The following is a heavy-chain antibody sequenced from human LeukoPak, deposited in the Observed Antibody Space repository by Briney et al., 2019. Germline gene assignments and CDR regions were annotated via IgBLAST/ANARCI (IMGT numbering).Heavy chain of an antibody. CDR1: GYTFTDYY. CDR2: INPNSGGT. CDR3: ARDRSGYGLNNWFDP. Sequence: ASVKVSCKASGYTFTDYYMHWVRQAPGQGLEWMGWINPNSGGTNYAQKFQGRVTMTRDTSISTAYMELSRLRSDDTAVYYCARDRSGYGLNNWFDPWGQGTLVTVSS. V-gene: IGHV1-2*02. D-gene: IGHD3-22*01. J-gene: IGHJ5*02.